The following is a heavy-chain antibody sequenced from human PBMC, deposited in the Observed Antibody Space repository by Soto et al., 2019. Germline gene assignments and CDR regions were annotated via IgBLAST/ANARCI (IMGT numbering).Heavy chain of an antibody. D-gene: IGHD6-6*01. Sequence: SETLSLTCAVSGGSISSGGYSWSWIRQPPGKGLEWIGYIYHSGSTYYNPSLKSRVTISVDRSKNQFSLKLSSVTAADTAVYYCARARQDSSSTPYYYGMDVWGQGTTVTVSS. CDR3: ARARQDSSSTPYYYGMDV. V-gene: IGHV4-30-2*01. J-gene: IGHJ6*02. CDR2: IYHSGST. CDR1: GGSISSGGYS.